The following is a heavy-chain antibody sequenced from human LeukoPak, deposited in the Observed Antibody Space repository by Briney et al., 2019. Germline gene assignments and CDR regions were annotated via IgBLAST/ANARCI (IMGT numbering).Heavy chain of an antibody. CDR3: AKNYYDSSGWLEGFDY. J-gene: IGHJ4*02. CDR2: ISGSGGST. D-gene: IGHD3-22*01. V-gene: IGHV3-23*01. Sequence: GGSLRLSCAASGFTFSSYAMSWVRQAPGKGLEWVSAISGSGGSTYYADSVKGQLTISRDNSKNTLYLQMNSLRAEDTAVYYCAKNYYDSSGWLEGFDYWGQGTLVTVSS. CDR1: GFTFSSYA.